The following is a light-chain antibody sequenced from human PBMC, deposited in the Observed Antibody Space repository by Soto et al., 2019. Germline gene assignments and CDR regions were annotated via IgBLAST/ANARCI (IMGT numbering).Light chain of an antibody. Sequence: EIGMTQSPATLSVSPGERATLSCRASQSVNSNLAWYQQKPGQPPRLLIYGASTRATPIPARVSGSGSRTYFTLTISSLQPEDFAVYYCQQYNAWPPWSFGQGTKVEIK. J-gene: IGKJ1*01. CDR1: QSVNSN. V-gene: IGKV3-15*01. CDR3: QQYNAWPPWS. CDR2: GAS.